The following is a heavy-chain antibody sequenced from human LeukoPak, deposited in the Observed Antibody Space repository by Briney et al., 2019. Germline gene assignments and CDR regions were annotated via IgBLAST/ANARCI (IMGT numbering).Heavy chain of an antibody. CDR3: ARAGYCSGGSCYGSDY. CDR1: GFSFSSYW. Sequence: PGGSLRLSCAASGFSFSSYWMSWVRQAPGKGLEWVANIKEDGSEKYYVDSLRGRFTISRDNAKSSLSLQLNSLRVEDTAVYYCARAGYCSGGSCYGSDYWGQGTLVSVSS. D-gene: IGHD2-15*01. V-gene: IGHV3-7*05. J-gene: IGHJ4*02. CDR2: IKEDGSEK.